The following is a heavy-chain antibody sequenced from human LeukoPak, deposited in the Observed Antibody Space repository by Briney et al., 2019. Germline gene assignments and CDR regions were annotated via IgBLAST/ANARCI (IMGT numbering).Heavy chain of an antibody. D-gene: IGHD3-10*01. V-gene: IGHV3-30*18. CDR3: AKEYGSGSYYNVEPYGMDV. J-gene: IGHJ6*02. Sequence: GSLRLSCAASGFTFSSYGMHWVRQAPGKGLGWVAVILYGGSNKYYADSVKGRFTISRDNSKNTLYLQMNSLRAEDTAVYYCAKEYGSGSYYNVEPYGMDVWGQGTTVTVSS. CDR2: ILYGGSNK. CDR1: GFTFSSYG.